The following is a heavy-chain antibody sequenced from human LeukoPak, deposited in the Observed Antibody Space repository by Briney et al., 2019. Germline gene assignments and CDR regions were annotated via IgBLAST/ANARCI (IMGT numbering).Heavy chain of an antibody. Sequence: PSETLSLTCTVSGGSISSYYWSWIRQPPGKGLEWIGYIYYSGSTNYNPSLKSRVTISVDTSKNQFSLKLSSVTAADTAVYYCARQYSSGWLAWFDPWGQGTLVTVSS. J-gene: IGHJ5*02. V-gene: IGHV4-59*01. CDR3: ARQYSSGWLAWFDP. D-gene: IGHD6-13*01. CDR2: IYYSGST. CDR1: GGSISSYY.